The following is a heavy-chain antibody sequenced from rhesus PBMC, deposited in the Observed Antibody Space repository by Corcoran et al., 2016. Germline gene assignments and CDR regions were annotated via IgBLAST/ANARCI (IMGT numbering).Heavy chain of an antibody. CDR3: ASDRGDASGVFDY. D-gene: IGHD2-39*02. CDR2: FYGSGSST. J-gene: IGHJ4*01. V-gene: IGHV4-169*02. CDR1: GGSISSSY. Sequence: QLQLQESGPGLVKPSETLSVTCAVSGGSISSSYWSWIRQAPGKGLECLGDFYGSGSSTNYNPSLKRPVTLAVAPSKHQLSLKLSSVTAADTAVYYCASDRGDASGVFDYWGQGVLVTVSS.